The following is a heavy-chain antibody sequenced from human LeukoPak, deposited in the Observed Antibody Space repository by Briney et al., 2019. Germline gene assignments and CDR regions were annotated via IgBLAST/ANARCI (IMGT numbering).Heavy chain of an antibody. CDR1: GFTFSSYS. Sequence: GGSLRLSCAASGFTFSSYSMNWVRQAPGKGLEWVSSISSSSSDIYYADSVKGRFTIYRANAKNSLYLQMNSLRAEDTAVYYCARDQSIYDFWSGYSGGSGMDVWGQGTTVTVSS. CDR3: ARDQSIYDFWSGYSGGSGMDV. V-gene: IGHV3-21*01. J-gene: IGHJ6*02. D-gene: IGHD3-3*01. CDR2: ISSSSSDI.